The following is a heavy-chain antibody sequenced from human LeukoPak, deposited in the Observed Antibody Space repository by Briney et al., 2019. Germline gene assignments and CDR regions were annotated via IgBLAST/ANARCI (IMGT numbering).Heavy chain of an antibody. CDR2: IIPIFGTA. Sequence: SVKVSCKASGGTFSSYAISWVRQAPGQGLEWTGGIIPIFGTANYAQKFQGRVTITADESTSTAYMELSSLRSEDTAVYYCARVSGGSGSYVDYWGQGTLVTVSS. CDR1: GGTFSSYA. CDR3: ARVSGGSGSYVDY. D-gene: IGHD2-15*01. J-gene: IGHJ4*02. V-gene: IGHV1-69*13.